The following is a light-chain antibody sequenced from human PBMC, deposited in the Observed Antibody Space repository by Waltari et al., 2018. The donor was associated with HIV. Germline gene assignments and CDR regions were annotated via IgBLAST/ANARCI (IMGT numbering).Light chain of an antibody. CDR1: SSNIGSAYD. Sequence: QSVLTQPPSVSGAPGQTVTISCTGSSSNIGSAYDVHWYQQVPGTAPTLLIYANTNRASGVPDRSSGSKSGTSASLAISGLQTEDEADYYCQSYVSSVNVVFGGGTRVTVL. CDR3: QSYVSSVNVV. J-gene: IGLJ3*02. CDR2: ANT. V-gene: IGLV1-40*01.